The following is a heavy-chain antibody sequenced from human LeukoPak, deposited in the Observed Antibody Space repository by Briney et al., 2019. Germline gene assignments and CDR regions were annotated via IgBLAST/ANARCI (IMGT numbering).Heavy chain of an antibody. D-gene: IGHD5-24*01. J-gene: IGHJ4*02. CDR1: GFTFSDAW. CDR2: IKRKRDGGTT. V-gene: IGHV3-15*01. CDR3: SRSKWATIDY. Sequence: GGSLRLSCVVSGFTFSDAWMTWVRQAPGEGLEWIGRIKRKRDGGTTDYAASLRDRFTISRDDSKSTLYLQMNSLKIEDTGVYFCSRSKWATIDYWGQGVLVTVSS.